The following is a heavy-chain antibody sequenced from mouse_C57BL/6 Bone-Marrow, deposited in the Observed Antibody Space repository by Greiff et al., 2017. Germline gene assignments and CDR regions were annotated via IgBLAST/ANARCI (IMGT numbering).Heavy chain of an antibody. CDR2: IYPRSGNT. D-gene: IGHD1-1*01. J-gene: IGHJ3*01. V-gene: IGHV1-81*01. CDR3: ARVYYGSRGAWFAY. CDR1: GYTFTSFG. Sequence: QVQLQQSGAELARPGASVKLSCKASGYTFTSFGISWVKQRTGQGLEWIGEIYPRSGNTYYNEKFKGKATLTADKSSSTAYMELRSLTSEDSAVYFCARVYYGSRGAWFAYWGQGTLVTVSA.